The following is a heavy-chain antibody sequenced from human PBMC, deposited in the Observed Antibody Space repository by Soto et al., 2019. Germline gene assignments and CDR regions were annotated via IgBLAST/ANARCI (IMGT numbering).Heavy chain of an antibody. D-gene: IGHD1-7*01. CDR1: GGSISSGDYY. CDR3: ARDEKVTGTTLSWFDP. Sequence: SETLSLTCTVSGGSISSGDYYWSWIRQPPGKGLEWIGYIYYSGSTYYNPSLRSRVTISVDTSKNQFSLKLSSVTAADTAVYYCARDEKVTGTTLSWFDPWGQGTLVTVSS. CDR2: IYYSGST. J-gene: IGHJ5*02. V-gene: IGHV4-30-4*01.